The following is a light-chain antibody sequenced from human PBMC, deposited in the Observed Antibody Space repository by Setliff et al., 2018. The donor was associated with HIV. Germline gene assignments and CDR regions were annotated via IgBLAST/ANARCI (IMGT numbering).Light chain of an antibody. CDR2: EVS. CDR1: SRDVGDYNY. CDR3: FSYADSYTSLYI. V-gene: IGLV2-11*01. J-gene: IGLJ1*01. Sequence: APAQPRSVSGSPGQSVTISCTGTSRDVGDYNYVSWYQQHPGKAPKLMLYEVSKRPSGVPDRFSGSKSGNTASLTISGLRAEDEADYYCFSYADSYTSLYIFGTGTKVTVL.